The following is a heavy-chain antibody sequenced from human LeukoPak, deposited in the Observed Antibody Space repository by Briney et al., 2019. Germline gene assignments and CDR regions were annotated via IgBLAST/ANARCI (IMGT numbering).Heavy chain of an antibody. CDR1: GFTFITYA. J-gene: IGHJ4*02. CDR3: AKSRSGSANWALQIFDN. D-gene: IGHD1-1*01. CDR2: ITGDGGST. V-gene: IGHV3-23*01. Sequence: PGGSLRLSCAASGFTFITYAMSWFRQAPGKGLEWVSAITGDGGSTYYTDYVKGRFTISRDNSNNSLFVQMNSLRAEDTAVYFCAKSRSGSANWALQIFDNWGQGTLVTVSS.